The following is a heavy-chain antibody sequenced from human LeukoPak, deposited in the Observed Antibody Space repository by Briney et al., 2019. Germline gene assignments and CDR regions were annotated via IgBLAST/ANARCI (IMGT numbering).Heavy chain of an antibody. V-gene: IGHV1-46*01. CDR3: ARQYYHDSSGYYFAPDY. D-gene: IGHD3-22*01. CDR2: INPSGGST. CDR1: GYTFTSYY. Sequence: ASVKVSCKASGYTFTSYYMHWVRQAPGQGLEWMGIINPSGGSTSYAQKFQGRVTMTRDTPTSTVYMELSSLRSEDAAVYYCARQYYHDSSGYYFAPDYWGQGTLVTVSS. J-gene: IGHJ4*02.